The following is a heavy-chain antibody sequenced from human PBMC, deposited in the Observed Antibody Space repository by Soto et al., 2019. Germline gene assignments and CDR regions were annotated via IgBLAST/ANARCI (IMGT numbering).Heavy chain of an antibody. J-gene: IGHJ4*02. V-gene: IGHV1-18*01. CDR2: ISTYNGNT. CDR3: ARRLYGDYDY. D-gene: IGHD4-17*01. Sequence: ASVKVSCKASGYSFTTSGITWVRQAPGQGLEGMGWISTYNGNTNYAQKLQDRVTLTTDTSTRTAYMELRRLRPDDTAVYYCARRLYGDYDYWGQGTLVTVSS. CDR1: GYSFTTSG.